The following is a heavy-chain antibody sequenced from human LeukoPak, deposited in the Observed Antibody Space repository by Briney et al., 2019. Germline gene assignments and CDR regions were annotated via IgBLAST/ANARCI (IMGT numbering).Heavy chain of an antibody. CDR1: GFTFDDHG. J-gene: IGHJ4*02. Sequence: GGSLRLSCAASGFTFDDHGMSWVRQAPGKGLEWVSAISVSGNTYHADSVKGRFTISRDSSKNTLYLQMNSLRAEDAAVYYCAKAPVTTCSGAYCYPFDYWGQGTLVTVSS. D-gene: IGHD2-15*01. CDR2: ISVSGNT. CDR3: AKAPVTTCSGAYCYPFDY. V-gene: IGHV3-23*01.